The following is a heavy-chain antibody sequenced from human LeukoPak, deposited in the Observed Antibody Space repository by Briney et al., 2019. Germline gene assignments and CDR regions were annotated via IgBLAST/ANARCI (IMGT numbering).Heavy chain of an antibody. CDR2: MNPNGGNT. CDR3: ARSRGYCSSTSCYRSYYYGMDV. Sequence: ASVKVSCKASGYTFTSYDINWVRQATGQGLEWMGWMNPNGGNTGYAQKFQGRVTMTRNTSISTAYMELSSLRSEDTAVYYCARSRGYCSSTSCYRSYYYGMDVWGQGTTVTVSS. V-gene: IGHV1-8*01. CDR1: GYTFTSYD. J-gene: IGHJ6*02. D-gene: IGHD2-2*03.